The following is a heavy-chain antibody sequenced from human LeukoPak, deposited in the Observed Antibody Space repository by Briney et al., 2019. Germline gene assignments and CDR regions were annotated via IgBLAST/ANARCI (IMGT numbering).Heavy chain of an antibody. V-gene: IGHV3-23*01. D-gene: IGHD6-13*01. CDR2: ISGDGVSP. J-gene: IGHJ4*02. CDR1: GFTFNNYA. CDR3: ATLRTPLKHIAATRALNY. Sequence: PGGSLRLSCAASGFTFNNYALTWVRQTPGKGLECVSAISGDGVSPYYADSVRGRFTISRDNSKNTLYLQMNSLRAEDTAVYYCATLRTPLKHIAATRALNYWGQGTLVTVSS.